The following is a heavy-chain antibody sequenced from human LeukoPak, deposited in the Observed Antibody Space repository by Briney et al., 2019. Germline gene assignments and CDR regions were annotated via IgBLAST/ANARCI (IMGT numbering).Heavy chain of an antibody. CDR3: ARSTFLEGYFDY. Sequence: GGSLRLSCTASGFPFIEYSMNWVRQAPGKGLEWISYIGIDSGNTKYADSVRGRFTISTDKAKNSLYLQMNSLRVEDTAVFYCARSTFLEGYFDYWGQGTLVTVSS. V-gene: IGHV3-48*01. J-gene: IGHJ4*02. CDR2: IGIDSGNT. CDR1: GFPFIEYS. D-gene: IGHD3-3*02.